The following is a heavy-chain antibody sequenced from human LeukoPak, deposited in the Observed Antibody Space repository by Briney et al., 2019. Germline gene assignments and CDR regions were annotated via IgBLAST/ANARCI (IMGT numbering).Heavy chain of an antibody. Sequence: GASVKVSCKASGGTFSSYAISWVRQAPGQGVEWMGRIIPILGIANYAQKFHGRVTITADKSTSTAYMELSSLRSEDTAVYYCARGDRLGELDYWSQGTLVTVSS. CDR3: ARGDRLGELDY. CDR2: IIPILGIA. CDR1: GGTFSSYA. D-gene: IGHD3-16*01. V-gene: IGHV1-69*04. J-gene: IGHJ4*02.